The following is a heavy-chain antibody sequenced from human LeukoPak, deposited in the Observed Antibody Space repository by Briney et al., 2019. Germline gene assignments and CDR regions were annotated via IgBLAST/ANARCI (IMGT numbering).Heavy chain of an antibody. D-gene: IGHD6-13*01. CDR1: GFTVSSNY. CDR3: ARDSIAAADTSPFDY. Sequence: PGGSLRLSCAASGFTVSSNYMSWVRQAPGKGLEWVSVIYSGGSTYYADSVKGRFTISRDNSKNTLYLQMNSLRAEDTAVYYCARDSIAAADTSPFDYWGQGTLVTVSS. CDR2: IYSGGST. J-gene: IGHJ4*02. V-gene: IGHV3-53*01.